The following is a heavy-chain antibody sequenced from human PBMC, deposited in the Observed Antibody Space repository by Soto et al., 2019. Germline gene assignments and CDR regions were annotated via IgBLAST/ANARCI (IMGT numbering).Heavy chain of an antibody. V-gene: IGHV4-31*03. J-gene: IGHJ4*01. CDR2: IYYSGST. CDR3: AKVGAYDGFYFDY. Sequence: SETLSLTCTVSGGSIATAEYYWSWIRQHPGKGLEWIGYIYYSGSTYYNPSLKSRLTISFDSSKNQFSLRLRSVTAADTAVYYCAKVGAYDGFYFDYWGQEPWSPSPQ. CDR1: GGSIATAEYY. D-gene: IGHD5-12*01.